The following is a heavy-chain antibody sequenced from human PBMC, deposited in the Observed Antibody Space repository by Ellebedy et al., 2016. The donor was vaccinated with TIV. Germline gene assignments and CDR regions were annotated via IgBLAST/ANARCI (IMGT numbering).Heavy chain of an antibody. V-gene: IGHV3-53*01. CDR2: IYSGGST. Sequence: GGSLRLXXAGSGFNLKDKWMSWVRQAPGKGLEWVSLIYSGGSTHYADSVRGRFTISRDYSKNTLYLQMNSLRAEDTAVYYCASNGDKGYWGQGTLVTVSS. CDR3: ASNGDKGY. CDR1: GFNLKDKW. D-gene: IGHD4-23*01. J-gene: IGHJ4*02.